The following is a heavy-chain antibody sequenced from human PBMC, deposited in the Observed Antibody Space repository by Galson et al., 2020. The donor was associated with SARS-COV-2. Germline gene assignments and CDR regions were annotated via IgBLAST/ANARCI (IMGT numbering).Heavy chain of an antibody. Sequence: GESLKISCVASGFSFMSYSMKWVRQAPGKGLEWVSSISSNIRDTYYADSVKGRFTISRDNVKNSLYLEMNSLRAEDTAVYYCARDHRVWFGDSDAFDIWAQGTLVIVSS. J-gene: IGHJ3*02. CDR3: ARDHRVWFGDSDAFDI. V-gene: IGHV3-21*01. CDR1: GFSFMSYS. CDR2: ISSNIRDT. D-gene: IGHD3-10*01.